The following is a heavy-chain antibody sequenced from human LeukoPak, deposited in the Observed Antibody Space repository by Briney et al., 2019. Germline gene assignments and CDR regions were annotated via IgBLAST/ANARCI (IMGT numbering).Heavy chain of an antibody. CDR1: GFTFTSYG. Sequence: GGSLRLSCAASGFTFTSYGLSWVRQGPGKGLEWVSAIGSGGFSSYYADSVRGRFTISRDSSKNTLYLQMDSLRAEDTAVYYCARDRGGGWLHDAFDIWGQGTLVTVSS. CDR3: ARDRGGGWLHDAFDI. CDR2: IGSGGFSS. V-gene: IGHV3-23*01. D-gene: IGHD6-19*01. J-gene: IGHJ3*02.